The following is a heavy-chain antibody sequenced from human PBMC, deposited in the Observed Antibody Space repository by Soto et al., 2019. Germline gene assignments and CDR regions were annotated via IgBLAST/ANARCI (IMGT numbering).Heavy chain of an antibody. V-gene: IGHV1-69*01. J-gene: IGHJ5*02. D-gene: IGHD3-16*01. CDR3: ARRDPSLLEGGEWFAP. Sequence: QVQLVQSGPEVKVPGSSVKVSCQASGGTFANFAITWVRQAPGQGLEWVGGIIPTFGTVDYAQSLQGRVTITVDEPSRKTCLKLYCLRSGDTAIYYCARRDPSLLEGGEWFAPWGQGTLVTVSS. CDR1: GGTFANFA. CDR2: IIPTFGTV.